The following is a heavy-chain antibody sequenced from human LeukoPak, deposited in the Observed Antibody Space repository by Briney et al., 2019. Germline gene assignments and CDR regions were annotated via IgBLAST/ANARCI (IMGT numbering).Heavy chain of an antibody. Sequence: SETLSLTCTVSGGSISSYYWSWIRQPPGKGLEWIGYIYYSGSTNYNPSLKSRVTISVDTSKNQFSLKLSSVTAADTAVYYCARRAGNFDYWGQGTLVTVSS. V-gene: IGHV4-59*12. CDR2: IYYSGST. J-gene: IGHJ4*02. CDR1: GGSISSYY. CDR3: ARRAGNFDY.